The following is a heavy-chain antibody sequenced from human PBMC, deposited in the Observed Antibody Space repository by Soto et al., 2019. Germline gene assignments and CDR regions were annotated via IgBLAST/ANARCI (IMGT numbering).Heavy chain of an antibody. V-gene: IGHV1-69*12. D-gene: IGHD1-20*01. Sequence: QVQLVQSGAEVKKPGSSVKVSCKASGGTFSSYAISWVRQAPGQGLEWMGGIIPIFGTANYAQKFQGRVTTTADESARTAYMELSSLRSEDTAVYYCARGITGTVSYYYGMDVWGQGTTVTVSS. CDR3: ARGITGTVSYYYGMDV. CDR2: IIPIFGTA. CDR1: GGTFSSYA. J-gene: IGHJ6*02.